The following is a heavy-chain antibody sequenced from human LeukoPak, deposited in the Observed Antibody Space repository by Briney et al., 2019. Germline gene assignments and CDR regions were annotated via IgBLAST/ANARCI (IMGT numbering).Heavy chain of an antibody. CDR3: ARDAAKAQLAYFDY. CDR2: IFHSEST. CDR1: GYSISSGSY. J-gene: IGHJ4*02. Sequence: SETLSLTCTVSGYSISSGSYWGWIRQPPGKRLEWIGSIFHSESTYYNPSLNSRVTISVDTSKNQFSLKLSSVTAADTAVYYCARDAAKAQLAYFDYWGQGTLVTVSS. V-gene: IGHV4-38-2*02. D-gene: IGHD6-13*01.